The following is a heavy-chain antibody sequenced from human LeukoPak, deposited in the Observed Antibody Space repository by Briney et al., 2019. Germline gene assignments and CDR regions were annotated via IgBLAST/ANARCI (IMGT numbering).Heavy chain of an antibody. Sequence: GASVKVSCKASGYTFTTYYIHWVRQAPGQGLEWVGIISPSAGSTTYTQKFQGRVTMTRDTSTSTVYMELRSLRSEDTAVYYCERVCGSCYYFDYWGQGTPDTVSS. CDR3: ERVCGSCYYFDY. D-gene: IGHD2-15*01. CDR1: GYTFTTYY. CDR2: ISPSAGST. J-gene: IGHJ4*02. V-gene: IGHV1-46*01.